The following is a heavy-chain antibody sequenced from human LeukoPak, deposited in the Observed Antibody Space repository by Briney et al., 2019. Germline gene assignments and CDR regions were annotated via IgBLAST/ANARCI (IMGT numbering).Heavy chain of an antibody. J-gene: IGHJ4*02. CDR1: GFTVSSNY. V-gene: IGHV3-23*01. D-gene: IGHD5-18*01. CDR3: ARENVDTAMDY. CDR2: ISGSGGST. Sequence: GGSLRLSCAASGFTVSSNYISWVRQAPGKGLEWVSAISGSGGSTYYADSVKGRFTISRDNSKNTLYLQMNSLRAEDTAVYYCARENVDTAMDYWGQGTLVTVSS.